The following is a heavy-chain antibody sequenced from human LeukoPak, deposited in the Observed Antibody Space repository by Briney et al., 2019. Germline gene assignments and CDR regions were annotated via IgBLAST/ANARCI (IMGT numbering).Heavy chain of an antibody. CDR3: ARARYCSSTSCYGVGKPNFDY. CDR1: GYTFTSYG. CDR2: ISAYNGNT. V-gene: IGHV1-18*01. Sequence: ASVKVSCKASGYTFTSYGISWVRQAPGQGLEWMGWISAYNGNTNYAQKLQGRVTMTTDTSTSTAYMELRSLRSDDTAVYYCARARYCSSTSCYGVGKPNFDYWGQGTLVTVSS. J-gene: IGHJ4*02. D-gene: IGHD2-2*01.